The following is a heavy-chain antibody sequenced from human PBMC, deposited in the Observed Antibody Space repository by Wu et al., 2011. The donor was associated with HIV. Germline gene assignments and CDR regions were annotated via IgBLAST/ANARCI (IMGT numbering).Heavy chain of an antibody. Sequence: VQMVQSGAAVKKPGSTVKVSCKVSGVTFTDYYIHWVQQAPGQGLEWMGRIVPLSGTANYAQTFQGRITITADKSTTTAYIELRNLRLEDTAVYYCARVWGATRDANYFDLWGQGTLVTVSS. CDR1: GVTFTDYY. D-gene: IGHD1-26*01. CDR2: IVPLSGTA. V-gene: IGHV1-69*14. CDR3: ARVWGATRDANYFDL. J-gene: IGHJ4*02.